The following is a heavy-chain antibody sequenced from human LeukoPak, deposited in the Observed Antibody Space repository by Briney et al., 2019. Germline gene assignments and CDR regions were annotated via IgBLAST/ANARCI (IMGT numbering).Heavy chain of an antibody. Sequence: GASVKVSCKASGYTFTSYYMHWVRHAPGQGLEWMGIINPSGGSTSYAQKFQGRVTMTRDTSTSTVYMELSSLRSEDTAVYYCARGGNRDGYNFGAFDIWGQGTMVTVSS. V-gene: IGHV1-46*01. D-gene: IGHD5-24*01. CDR1: GYTFTSYY. CDR2: INPSGGST. CDR3: ARGGNRDGYNFGAFDI. J-gene: IGHJ3*02.